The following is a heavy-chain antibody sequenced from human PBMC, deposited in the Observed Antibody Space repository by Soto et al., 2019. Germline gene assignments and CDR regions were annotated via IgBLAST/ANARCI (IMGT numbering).Heavy chain of an antibody. V-gene: IGHV3-53*01. CDR1: GFAVSSKY. J-gene: IGHJ4*02. Sequence: EVQLVESGGGSIQPGGSLRLSCAASGFAVSSKYMTWVRQAPGKGLDWVSVIYGGGTTYYADFVKDRLTISRDTSKNTLYLQMNSLRAEDTAVYYCVQTTGWPGFDFWGQGTLVTVSS. D-gene: IGHD6-19*01. CDR3: VQTTGWPGFDF. CDR2: IYGGGTT.